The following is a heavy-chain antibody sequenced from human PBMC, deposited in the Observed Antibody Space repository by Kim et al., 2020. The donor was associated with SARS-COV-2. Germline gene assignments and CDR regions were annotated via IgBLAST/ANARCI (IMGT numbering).Heavy chain of an antibody. CDR3: ARDRQVFDY. Sequence: SETLSLTCTVSGGSISSYYWSWIRQPPGKGLEWIGYIYYSGSTNYNPSLKSRVTISVDTSKNQFSLKLSSVTAADTAVYYCARDRQVFDYWGQGTLVPVS. J-gene: IGHJ4*02. CDR2: IYYSGST. CDR1: GGSISSYY. V-gene: IGHV4-59*13.